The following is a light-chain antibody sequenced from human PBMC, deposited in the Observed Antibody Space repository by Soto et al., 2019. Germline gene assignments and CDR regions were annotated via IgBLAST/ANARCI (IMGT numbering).Light chain of an antibody. V-gene: IGLV1-40*01. CDR2: GNI. CDR3: QSYDSSLSVV. CDR1: SSNIGAGYD. Sequence: QSVLTQPPSVSGAPGQRVTISCTGSSSNIGAGYDVHWYQQLPGTAPKILIYGNINRPSVVTDRFSGSKSGTSASLAITGLQAEDEADYYCQSYDSSLSVVFGGGTKLTVL. J-gene: IGLJ2*01.